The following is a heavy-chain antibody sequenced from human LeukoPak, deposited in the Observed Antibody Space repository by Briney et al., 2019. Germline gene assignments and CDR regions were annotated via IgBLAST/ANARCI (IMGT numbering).Heavy chain of an antibody. CDR2: ISAYNVNT. J-gene: IGHJ6*03. CDR1: GYTFTSYG. CDR3: ARVELYYYDSSGYLSNYYYYMDV. V-gene: IGHV1-18*01. Sequence: ASVKVSCKASGYTFTSYGISWVRQAPGQGLEWMGWISAYNVNTNYAQKLQGRVTMTTDTSTSTAYMELSSLRSDDTAVYYCARVELYYYDSSGYLSNYYYYMDVWGKGTTVTVSS. D-gene: IGHD3-22*01.